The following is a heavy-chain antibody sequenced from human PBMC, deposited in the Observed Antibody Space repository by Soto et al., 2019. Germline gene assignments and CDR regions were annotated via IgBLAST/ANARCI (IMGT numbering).Heavy chain of an antibody. CDR3: ARGQVAGTRPMYY. D-gene: IGHD6-19*01. J-gene: IGHJ4*02. Sequence: GGSLRLSCVASGFTFSSYWMHWVRQAPGKGLVWVSRINSDGSSTSYADSVKGRFTISRDNAKNTLYLQMNSLRAEDTAVYYCARGQVAGTRPMYYWGQGTLVTVS. CDR1: GFTFSSYW. V-gene: IGHV3-74*01. CDR2: INSDGSST.